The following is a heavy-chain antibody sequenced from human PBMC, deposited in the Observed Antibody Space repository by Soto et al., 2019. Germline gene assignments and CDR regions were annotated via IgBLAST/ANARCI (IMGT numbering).Heavy chain of an antibody. CDR2: IYHSGST. J-gene: IGHJ4*02. V-gene: IGHV4-30-2*01. Sequence: SETLSLTCAVSGGSISSGGYSWSWIRQPPGKGLEWIGYIYHSGSTYYNPSLKSRVTISVDRSKNQFSLKLSSVTAADTAVYYCARGTIFGAILDYWGQGTLVTVSS. D-gene: IGHD3-3*01. CDR1: GGSISSGGYS. CDR3: ARGTIFGAILDY.